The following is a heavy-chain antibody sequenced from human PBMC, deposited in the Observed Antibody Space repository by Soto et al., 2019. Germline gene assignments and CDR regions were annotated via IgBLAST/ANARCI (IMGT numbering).Heavy chain of an antibody. CDR2: INHSGST. CDR1: GGSFSGYY. J-gene: IGHJ4*02. CDR3: ARVRRYDFDY. D-gene: IGHD3-9*01. V-gene: IGHV4-34*01. Sequence: KTSETLSLTCAVYGGSFSGYYWSWIRQPPGKGLEWIGEINHSGSTNYNPSLKSRVTISVDTSKNQSSLKLSSVTAADTAVYYCARVRRYDFDYWGQGTLVTVSS.